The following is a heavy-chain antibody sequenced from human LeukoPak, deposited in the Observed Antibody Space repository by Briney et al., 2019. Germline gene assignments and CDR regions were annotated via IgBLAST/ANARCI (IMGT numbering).Heavy chain of an antibody. CDR1: GFTFSSHG. CDR3: ASGGGHGNYMDV. D-gene: IGHD3-16*01. CDR2: IKQDGSEK. Sequence: GGSLRLSCVVSGFTFSSHGMHWVRQAPGKGLEWVANIKQDGSEKYYVDSVKGRFTISRDNAKNSLYLQMNSLRAEDTAVYYCASGGGHGNYMDVWGKGTTVTVSS. J-gene: IGHJ6*03. V-gene: IGHV3-7*01.